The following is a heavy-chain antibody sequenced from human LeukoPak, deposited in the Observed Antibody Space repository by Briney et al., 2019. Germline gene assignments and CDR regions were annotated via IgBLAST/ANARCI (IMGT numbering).Heavy chain of an antibody. Sequence: ASVKVSCKASGYTSTSYDINWVRQATGQGLEWMGWMNPNSGNTAYAQKFQGRVTMTRNTSINTAYMELSGLRSEDTAVYYCAKTVRHCSGGTCYYHFDYWGQGTLVTVSS. CDR2: MNPNSGNT. D-gene: IGHD2-15*01. J-gene: IGHJ4*02. CDR3: AKTVRHCSGGTCYYHFDY. V-gene: IGHV1-8*02. CDR1: GYTSTSYD.